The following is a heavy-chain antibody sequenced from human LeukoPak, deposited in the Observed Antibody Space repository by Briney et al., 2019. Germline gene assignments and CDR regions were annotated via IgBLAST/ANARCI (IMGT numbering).Heavy chain of an antibody. CDR2: ISSSGSTI. Sequence: GGSLRLSCAASGFTFSSYEMNWVRQAPGKGLEWVSYISSSGSTIYYADSVKGRFTISRDNAKNSLYLQMNSLRAEDTAVYYCARDRPQALAYYYYYYYYMDVWGKGTTVTVSS. CDR1: GFTFSSYE. CDR3: ARDRPQALAYYYYYYYYMDV. V-gene: IGHV3-48*03. D-gene: IGHD2-21*01. J-gene: IGHJ6*03.